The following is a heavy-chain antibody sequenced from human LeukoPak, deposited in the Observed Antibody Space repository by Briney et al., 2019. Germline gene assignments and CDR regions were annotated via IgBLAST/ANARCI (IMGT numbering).Heavy chain of an antibody. D-gene: IGHD6-19*01. CDR3: VRVGSGATRADTLDL. J-gene: IGHJ3*01. CDR2: IGAAGSHI. CDR1: GFTFSAYS. Sequence: GGSLRLSCAASGFTFSAYSRNWVRQAPGEGLEWVSSIGAAGSHIYYADSMKGRFTISRDNAKSSLFLQMNSLRAEDTGIYYCVRVGSGATRADTLDLWGQGTMVTVAS. V-gene: IGHV3-21*01.